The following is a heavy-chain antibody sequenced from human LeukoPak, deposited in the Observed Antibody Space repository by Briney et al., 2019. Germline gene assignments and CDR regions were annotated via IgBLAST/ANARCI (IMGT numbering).Heavy chain of an antibody. V-gene: IGHV3-7*01. CDR2: IKQDGSEK. CDR1: GFTFSSYG. D-gene: IGHD6-19*01. J-gene: IGHJ4*02. Sequence: PGGSLRLSCAASGFTFSSYGMHWVRQAPGKGLEWVASIKQDGSEKFYVDSVKGRFTISWDNAKNSLYLQMNSLRADDTAVYFCARDFSGWSHFFDYWGQGTLVTVSS. CDR3: ARDFSGWSHFFDY.